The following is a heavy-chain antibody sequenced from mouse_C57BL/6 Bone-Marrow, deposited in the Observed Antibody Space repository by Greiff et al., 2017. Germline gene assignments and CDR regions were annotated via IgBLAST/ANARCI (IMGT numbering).Heavy chain of an antibody. V-gene: IGHV1-61*01. CDR3: ARGVLGDY. J-gene: IGHJ2*01. Sequence: VQLQQPGAELVRPGSSVKLSCKASGYTFTSYWMDWVKQRPGQGLEWIGNIYPSDSETHYNQKFKDKATLTVDKSSSTAYMQLSSLTSEDSAVYYCARGVLGDYWGQGTTLTVSS. D-gene: IGHD4-1*01. CDR2: IYPSDSET. CDR1: GYTFTSYW.